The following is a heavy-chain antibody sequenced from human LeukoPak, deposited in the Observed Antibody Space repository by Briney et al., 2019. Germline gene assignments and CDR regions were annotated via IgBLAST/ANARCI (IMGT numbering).Heavy chain of an antibody. J-gene: IGHJ4*02. V-gene: IGHV3-74*01. Sequence: GGSLRLSCAASGFTFSSYWMDWVRQAPGKGLVWVSRIKSDGSSTTYADSVKGRFTVSRDNAKNTLYLQMNSLRAEDTAVYYCARHPEKSYSYSYTGSYYFDYWGQGTLVIVSS. CDR1: GFTFSSYW. CDR2: IKSDGSST. CDR3: ARHPEKSYSYSYTGSYYFDY. D-gene: IGHD5-18*01.